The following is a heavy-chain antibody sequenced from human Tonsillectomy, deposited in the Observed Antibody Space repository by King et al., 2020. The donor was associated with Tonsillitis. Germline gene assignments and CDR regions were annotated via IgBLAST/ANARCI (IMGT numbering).Heavy chain of an antibody. CDR3: ARGRFDY. Sequence: VQLQQWGAGLLKPSETLSLTCAVYGGSFSGYYWSWIRQPPGKGLEWIGEINHRGSTNYNPSLKSRVTVSVDTSKNQFSLKLSSVTAADTAVYYCARGRFDYWGQGTLVTVSS. J-gene: IGHJ4*02. CDR1: GGSFSGYY. CDR2: INHRGST. V-gene: IGHV4-34*01.